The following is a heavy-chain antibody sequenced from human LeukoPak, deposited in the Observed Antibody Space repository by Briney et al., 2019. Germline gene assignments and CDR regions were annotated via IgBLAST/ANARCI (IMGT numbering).Heavy chain of an antibody. J-gene: IGHJ6*02. D-gene: IGHD2-21*02. V-gene: IGHV4-59*01. Sequence: SETLSLTCTVSGGSISSYYWSWIRQPPGKGLEWIGYIYYSGSTNYNPSLKSRVTISVDTSKNQFSLKLSSVTAEDTAVYYCAKDLSIMMTAKNVNYYYGMDVWGQGTTVTVSS. CDR3: AKDLSIMMTAKNVNYYYGMDV. CDR1: GGSISSYY. CDR2: IYYSGST.